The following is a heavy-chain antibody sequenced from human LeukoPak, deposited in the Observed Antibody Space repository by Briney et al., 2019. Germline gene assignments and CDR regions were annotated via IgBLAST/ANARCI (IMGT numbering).Heavy chain of an antibody. D-gene: IGHD6-19*01. V-gene: IGHV3-23*01. CDR2: ISGSGGST. CDR3: AKGTQWLVSRSHFDY. Sequence: QAGGSLRLSCAASGFTFSSYAMSWVRQAPGKGLEWVSAISGSGGSTYYADSVKGRFTISRDNSKNTLYLQMNSLRAEDTAVYYCAKGTQWLVSRSHFDYWGQGTLVTVSS. CDR1: GFTFSSYA. J-gene: IGHJ4*02.